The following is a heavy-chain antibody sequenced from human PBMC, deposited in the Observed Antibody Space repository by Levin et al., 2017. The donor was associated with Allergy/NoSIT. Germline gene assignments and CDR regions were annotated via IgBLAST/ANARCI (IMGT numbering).Heavy chain of an antibody. D-gene: IGHD6-13*01. CDR1: GFSFRSFG. J-gene: IGHJ4*02. CDR2: ISYDESDK. CDR3: AKDVVFGTSSWSLDF. V-gene: IGHV3-30*18. Sequence: QSSETLSLTCAASGFSFRSFGMHWVRQAPGKGLEWVAVISYDESDKFYADSVKGRFTISRDNTKNTLYLQMNSLRREDAAVYYCAKDVVFGTSSWSLDFWGQGTLVTVSS.